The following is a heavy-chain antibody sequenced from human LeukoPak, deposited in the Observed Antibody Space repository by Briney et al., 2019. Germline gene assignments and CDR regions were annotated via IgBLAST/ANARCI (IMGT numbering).Heavy chain of an antibody. CDR3: AAYGDYHY. V-gene: IGHV3-48*02. Sequence: PGGGLRDSFAASRFTFISYSMNGVRQAPWRGMEWVSYIISSSSSIFYAESVKGRFTISRDNAMNSLFLQMSSVRDEVTVVYYCAAYGDYHYWGQGTLVSVSS. CDR2: IISSSSSI. J-gene: IGHJ4*02. D-gene: IGHD4-17*01. CDR1: RFTFISYS.